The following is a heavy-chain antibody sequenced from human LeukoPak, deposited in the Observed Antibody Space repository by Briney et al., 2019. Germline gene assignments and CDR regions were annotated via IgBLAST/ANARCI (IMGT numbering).Heavy chain of an antibody. Sequence: GGSLRLSCAASGFTFNSYAMTWVRQAPGKGLEWVSHVSGSGGITYYADSVKGRFTIFRANSKNTLYLQMNSLRAEDTAVYYCAKTTAGNSSGRNPGWPVDYWGQGTLVTVSS. D-gene: IGHD6-19*01. J-gene: IGHJ4*02. CDR2: VSGSGGIT. CDR3: AKTTAGNSSGRNPGWPVDY. V-gene: IGHV3-23*01. CDR1: GFTFNSYA.